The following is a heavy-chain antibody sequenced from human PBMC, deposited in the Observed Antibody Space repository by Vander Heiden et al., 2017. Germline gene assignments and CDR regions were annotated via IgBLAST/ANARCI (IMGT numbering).Heavy chain of an antibody. CDR3: ARAYYYDSSVPY. CDR1: GYTFTGYY. V-gene: IGHV1-2*02. Sequence: QVQLVQSGAEVKKPGASVKVSCKASGYTFTGYYMHWVRQAPGQGLEWMGWINPNGGGTNYAQKFQGRLTMTRDTSISTAYMELSRLRSDDTAVYYCARAYYYDSSVPYWGQGTLVTVSS. D-gene: IGHD3-22*01. CDR2: INPNGGGT. J-gene: IGHJ4*02.